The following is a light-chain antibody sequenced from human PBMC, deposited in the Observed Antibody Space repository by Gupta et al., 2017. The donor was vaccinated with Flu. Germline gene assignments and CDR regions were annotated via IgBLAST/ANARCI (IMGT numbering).Light chain of an antibody. CDR3: SSNVAGRVTWV. CDR1: SKDVGSYNR. CDR2: EVT. J-gene: IGLJ1*01. Sequence: SAPTQPRSVSGSPGQSVTISCTGTSKDVGSYNRVSWYEQRPGKAPKLILYEVTKRPSGVPDRSSGSKSGNTASLTISGLQADDEADYYCSSNVAGRVTWVFGTGTTVTVL. V-gene: IGLV2-11*01.